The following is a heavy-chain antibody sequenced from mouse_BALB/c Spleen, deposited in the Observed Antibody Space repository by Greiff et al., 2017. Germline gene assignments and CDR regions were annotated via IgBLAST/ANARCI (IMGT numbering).Heavy chain of an antibody. V-gene: IGHV3-6*02. J-gene: IGHJ1*01. CDR1: GYSITSGYY. Sequence: EVKLVESGPGLVKPSQSLSLTCSVTGYSITSGYYWNWIRQFPGNKLEWMGYISYDGSNNYNPSLKNRISITRDTSKNQFFLKLNSVTTEDTATYYCAKWLLRTLYWYFDVWGAGTTVTVSS. D-gene: IGHD2-3*01. CDR2: ISYDGSN. CDR3: AKWLLRTLYWYFDV.